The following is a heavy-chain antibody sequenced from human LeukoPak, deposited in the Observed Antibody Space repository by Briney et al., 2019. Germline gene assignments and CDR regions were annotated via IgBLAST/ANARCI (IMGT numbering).Heavy chain of an antibody. CDR1: GFTFSSYA. V-gene: IGHV3-23*01. CDR3: AKAPGGQLLPNAFDI. J-gene: IGHJ3*02. CDR2: ISGSGGST. Sequence: GGSLRLSCAASGFTFSSYAMSWVRQAPGKGLEWVPAISGSGGSTYYADSVKGRFTISRDNSKNTLYLQMNSLRAEDTAVYYCAKAPGGQLLPNAFDIWGQGTMVTVSS. D-gene: IGHD2-15*01.